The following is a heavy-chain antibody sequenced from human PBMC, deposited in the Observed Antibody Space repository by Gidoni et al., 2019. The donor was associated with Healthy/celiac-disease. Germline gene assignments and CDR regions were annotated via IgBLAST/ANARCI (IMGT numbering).Heavy chain of an antibody. CDR2: ISSSRSYI. V-gene: IGHV3-21*01. CDR1: GFTFSSYS. D-gene: IGHD4-17*01. Sequence: EVQLVESGGGLVKPGGSLRLSCAASGFTFSSYSTNWVRQAPGKGLEWVSSISSSRSYIYYAESVKGRFSVSRDNAKNSLYLQMNSLRAEDTAVYYCARDLREYYGDYVGDRRGYYFDYWGQGTLVTVSA. CDR3: ARDLREYYGDYVGDRRGYYFDY. J-gene: IGHJ4*02.